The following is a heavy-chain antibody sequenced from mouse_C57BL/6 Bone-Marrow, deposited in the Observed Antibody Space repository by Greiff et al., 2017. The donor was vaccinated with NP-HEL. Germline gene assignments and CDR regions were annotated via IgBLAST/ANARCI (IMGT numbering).Heavy chain of an antibody. CDR2: IYPGSGNT. Sequence: VKLVESGPELVKPGASVKISCKASGYSFTSYYIHWVKQRPGQGLEWIGWIYPGSGNTKYNEKFKGKATLTADTSSSTAYMQLSSLTSEDSAVYYCSRRRYGWLRGVFDYWGQGTTLTVSS. J-gene: IGHJ2*01. CDR3: SRRRYGWLRGVFDY. CDR1: GYSFTSYY. V-gene: IGHV1-66*01. D-gene: IGHD2-2*01.